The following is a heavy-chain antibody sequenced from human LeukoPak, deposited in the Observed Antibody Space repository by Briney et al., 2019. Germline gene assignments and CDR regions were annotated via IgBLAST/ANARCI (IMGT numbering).Heavy chain of an antibody. CDR2: IYYSEIP. CDR1: GASVSTYY. J-gene: IGHJ3*02. V-gene: IGHV4-59*02. CDR3: ARDNPVVTQAFDI. Sequence: SETLSLTCTVSGASVSTYYWSWIRQSPGKGLEWIGSIYYSEIPNYNPSLKSRVTVSIDTSKNQFSLKLSSVTAADTAVYYCARDNPVVTQAFDIWGQGTMVTVSS. D-gene: IGHD4-23*01.